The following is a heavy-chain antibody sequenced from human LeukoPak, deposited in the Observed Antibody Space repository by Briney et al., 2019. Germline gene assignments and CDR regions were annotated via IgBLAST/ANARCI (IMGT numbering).Heavy chain of an antibody. CDR2: ISGGGSGT. D-gene: IGHD3-22*01. CDR3: AKAVGSSGYFSRDAFDV. Sequence: GGSLRLSYAPSGFTFSSYAMSWVRQAPGKGLEWVAVISGGGSGTYYADSVRGRFTISRDNSKNTVYLQMNSLRAEDTAIYYCAKAVGSSGYFSRDAFDVWGQGTMVTVSS. V-gene: IGHV3-23*01. CDR1: GFTFSSYA. J-gene: IGHJ3*01.